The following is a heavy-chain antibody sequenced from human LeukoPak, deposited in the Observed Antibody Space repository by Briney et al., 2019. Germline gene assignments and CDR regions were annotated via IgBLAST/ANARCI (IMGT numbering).Heavy chain of an antibody. Sequence: SETLSLTCTVSGGSISSYHWSWIRQPPGKGLEWIGYIYYSGSTNYNPSLKSRVTISVDTSKNQFSLKLSSVTAADTAVYYCARETYYDFWSGYRGFDYWGQGTLVTVSS. CDR3: ARETYYDFWSGYRGFDY. V-gene: IGHV4-59*01. CDR1: GGSISSYH. J-gene: IGHJ4*02. D-gene: IGHD3-3*01. CDR2: IYYSGST.